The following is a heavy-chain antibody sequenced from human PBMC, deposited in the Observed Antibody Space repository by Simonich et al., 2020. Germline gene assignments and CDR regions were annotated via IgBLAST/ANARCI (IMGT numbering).Heavy chain of an antibody. J-gene: IGHJ4*02. CDR2: IKAYKGNT. CDR1: GYTFTSYG. Sequence: QVQLVQSGAEVKKPGASVKVSCKASGYTFTSYGISWVRQAPGQGLEWMGWIKAYKGNTNDAHKIQGRVTMTTDTSTSTAYMELRSLRSDDTAVYYCARASRGTWWYYYFDYWGQGTLVTVSS. V-gene: IGHV1-18*01. CDR3: ARASRGTWWYYYFDY. D-gene: IGHD2-15*01.